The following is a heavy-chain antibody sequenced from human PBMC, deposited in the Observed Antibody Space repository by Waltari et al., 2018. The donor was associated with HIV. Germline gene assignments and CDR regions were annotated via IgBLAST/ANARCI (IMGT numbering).Heavy chain of an antibody. J-gene: IGHJ5*02. Sequence: QVQLVQSGSELKKPGASVQVSCKASGYSITSHAINWVRQVPGQGLEWMGWINTETGKPTYAPGFTGRFVFSLDSSVNTAYLQISSLNVDDAAVYYCARTLVTSRLVRFDPWGQGTLVTVSS. CDR3: ARTLVTSRLVRFDP. V-gene: IGHV7-4-1*02. CDR1: GYSITSHA. CDR2: INTETGKP. D-gene: IGHD6-6*01.